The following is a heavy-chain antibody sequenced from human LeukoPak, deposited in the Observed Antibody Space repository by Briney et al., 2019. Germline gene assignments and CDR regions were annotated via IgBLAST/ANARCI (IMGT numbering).Heavy chain of an antibody. J-gene: IGHJ5*02. Sequence: PGRSLRLSCAASGFTFSSYVMHWVRQAPGKGLEWVAVISYDGSNKYYADSVKGRFTISRDNSKNTLYLQMNSLRSEDTAVYYCARDRTEDNWNDDWFDPWGQGTLVTVSS. CDR1: GFTFSSYV. CDR3: ARDRTEDNWNDDWFDP. CDR2: ISYDGSNK. D-gene: IGHD1-20*01. V-gene: IGHV3-30-3*01.